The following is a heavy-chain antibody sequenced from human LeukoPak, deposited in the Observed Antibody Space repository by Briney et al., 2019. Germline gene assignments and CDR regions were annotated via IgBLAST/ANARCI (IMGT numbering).Heavy chain of an antibody. CDR3: ARGSYTSGFYYDPWDY. D-gene: IGHD3-22*01. CDR1: GGSFSGYY. V-gene: IGHV4-34*01. J-gene: IGHJ4*02. CDR2: INHLGST. Sequence: SETLSLTCAVYGGSFSGYYWSWIRQPPGKGLEWIGEINHLGSTIYNLSLKSRVTISVDTSKNQFSLNLRSATAADTAVYYCARGSYTSGFYYDPWDYWGQGTLVTVSS.